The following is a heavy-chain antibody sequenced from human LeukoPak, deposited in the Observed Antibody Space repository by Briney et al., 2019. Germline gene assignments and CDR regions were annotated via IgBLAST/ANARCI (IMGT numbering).Heavy chain of an antibody. CDR2: ISWNSGSI. CDR3: AKYWFGFGVRGGVDY. D-gene: IGHD3-10*01. CDR1: GFTFDDYA. V-gene: IGHV3-9*01. Sequence: GASLRLSCAASGFTFDDYAMHWVRQAPGKGLEWVSGISWNSGSIGYADSVKGRFTISRDNAKNSLYLQMNSLRAEDTPLYYWAKYWFGFGVRGGVDYWGQGTLVTVSS. J-gene: IGHJ4*02.